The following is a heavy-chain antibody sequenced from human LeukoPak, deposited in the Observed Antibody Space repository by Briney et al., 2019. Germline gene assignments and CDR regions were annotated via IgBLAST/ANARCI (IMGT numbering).Heavy chain of an antibody. Sequence: ASVKVSCKASGFTFTSYDINWVRQASGQGLEWMGWMNPNNGNTGYAQKFQGRVTMTRDTSISTAYMELRGLRSEDTAEYYCVRDGEGVAISVNYWFDPWGQGTLVTVSS. CDR2: MNPNNGNT. V-gene: IGHV1-8*01. CDR1: GFTFTSYD. D-gene: IGHD3-10*01. J-gene: IGHJ5*02. CDR3: VRDGEGVAISVNYWFDP.